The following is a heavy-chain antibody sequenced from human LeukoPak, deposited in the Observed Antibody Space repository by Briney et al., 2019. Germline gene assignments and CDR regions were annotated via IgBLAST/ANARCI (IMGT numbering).Heavy chain of an antibody. Sequence: GGSLRLSCAASGFTFSSYWMSWVRQAPGKGLEWVANIKQDGSEKYYVDSVKGRFTISRDNAKNSLYLQMNSLRAEDTAVYYCARDVTTVTDEGGWFDPWGQGTPVTVSS. CDR1: GFTFSSYW. D-gene: IGHD4-11*01. J-gene: IGHJ5*02. CDR3: ARDVTTVTDEGGWFDP. V-gene: IGHV3-7*01. CDR2: IKQDGSEK.